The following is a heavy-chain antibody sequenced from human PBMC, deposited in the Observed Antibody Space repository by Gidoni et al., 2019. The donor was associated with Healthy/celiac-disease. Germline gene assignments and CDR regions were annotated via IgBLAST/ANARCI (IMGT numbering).Heavy chain of an antibody. V-gene: IGHV3-15*01. J-gene: IGHJ3*02. CDR1: GFTFSNAW. CDR3: TTVLGGSGSYYWPDAFDI. CDR2: IKSKTDGGTT. D-gene: IGHD3-10*01. Sequence: EVQMVESGGGLVKPGGSLRLSCAASGFTFSNAWMSWVRQAPGKGLEWVGRIKSKTDGGTTDYDAPVKGRFTISRDDSKNTLYLQMNSLKTEDTAVYYCTTVLGGSGSYYWPDAFDIWGQGKRVTVSS.